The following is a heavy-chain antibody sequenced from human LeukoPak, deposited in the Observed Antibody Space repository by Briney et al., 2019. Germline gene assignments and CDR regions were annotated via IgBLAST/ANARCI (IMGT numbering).Heavy chain of an antibody. V-gene: IGHV3-23*01. CDR1: GFTFSNYA. CDR3: AKAALLGHSSSWYDY. D-gene: IGHD6-13*01. J-gene: IGHJ4*02. CDR2: ISGSGGST. Sequence: GGSLRLSCAASGFTFSNYAMSWVRQAPGKGWEWVLTISGSGGSTYYADSVKGRFTISRDNSNNTLHLQMHSLRAEDTAVYYCAKAALLGHSSSWYDYWGQGTLVTVSS.